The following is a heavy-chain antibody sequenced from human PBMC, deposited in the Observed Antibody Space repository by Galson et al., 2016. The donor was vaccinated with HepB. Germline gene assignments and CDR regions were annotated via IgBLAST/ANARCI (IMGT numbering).Heavy chain of an antibody. J-gene: IGHJ3*01. D-gene: IGHD2-15*01. V-gene: IGHV3-15*01. CDR2: IKSKTQGGTT. Sequence: SLRLSCAASEFTFTNAWMIWVRQAPGKGLEWIGRIKSKTQGGTTDYAEALKGRFTISRDDSKNTVFLQIYSLRTEDTAVYYCTTGYPTATTYHGDDAFDVWGRGTMVTVSS. CDR3: TTGYPTATTYHGDDAFDV. CDR1: EFTFTNAW.